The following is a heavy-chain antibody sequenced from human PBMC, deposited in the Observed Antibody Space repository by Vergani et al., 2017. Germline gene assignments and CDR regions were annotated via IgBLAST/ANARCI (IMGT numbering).Heavy chain of an antibody. J-gene: IGHJ2*01. CDR3: AREIGYYDSSCYSREFWYFDL. D-gene: IGHD3-22*01. CDR1: GGSFSGYY. Sequence: QVQLQQWGAGLLKPSETLSLTCAVYGGSFSGYYWSWIRQPPGKGLEWIGEINHSGSTNYNPSLKSRVTISVDTSKNEFSLKLSSVTAADTAVYYCAREIGYYDSSCYSREFWYFDLWGRGTLVTVSS. V-gene: IGHV4-34*01. CDR2: INHSGST.